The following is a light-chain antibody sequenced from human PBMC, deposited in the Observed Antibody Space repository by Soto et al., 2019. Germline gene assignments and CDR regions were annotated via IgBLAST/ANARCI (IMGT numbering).Light chain of an antibody. Sequence: QSALTQPRSVSGSPGQSVTISCTGTSXDVAAYKYVSWYQQHPGKAPRLMIYDVSQRPSGVPDRFSGSKSGNTASLTISGLLAEDDADYYCSSFVGSLYVFGAGTKITVL. V-gene: IGLV2-11*01. J-gene: IGLJ1*01. CDR2: DVS. CDR3: SSFVGSLYV. CDR1: SXDVAAYKY.